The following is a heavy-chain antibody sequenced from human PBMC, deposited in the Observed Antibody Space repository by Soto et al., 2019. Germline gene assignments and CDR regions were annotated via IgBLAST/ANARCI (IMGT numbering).Heavy chain of an antibody. Sequence: EVQLLESGGGLVQPGGSLRLSCAASGFTFSSYAMSWVRQAPGKGLEWVSAISGSGGSTYYADSVKGRFTISRDNSKNTLYLQMNSLRAEDTAVYYCATSGVGYDFWSGYFGYWGQGTLVTVSS. V-gene: IGHV3-23*01. CDR3: ATSGVGYDFWSGYFGY. J-gene: IGHJ4*02. CDR2: ISGSGGST. CDR1: GFTFSSYA. D-gene: IGHD3-3*01.